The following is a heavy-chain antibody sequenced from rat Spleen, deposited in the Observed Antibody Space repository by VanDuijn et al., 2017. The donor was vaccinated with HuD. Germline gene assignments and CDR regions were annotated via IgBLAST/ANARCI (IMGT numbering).Heavy chain of an antibody. CDR3: ARYHYSSFYFDY. CDR1: NYSITSDY. CDR2: ISYSGST. D-gene: IGHD1-2*01. Sequence: EVQLQESGPGLVKPSQSLSLTCSVTNYSITSDYWGWIRKFPGNKMEWIGHISYSGSTSYNPSLKSRNSITRDTSKNQFFLQFNSVTTEDTATYYCARYHYSSFYFDYWGQGVMVTVSS. J-gene: IGHJ2*01. V-gene: IGHV3-1*01.